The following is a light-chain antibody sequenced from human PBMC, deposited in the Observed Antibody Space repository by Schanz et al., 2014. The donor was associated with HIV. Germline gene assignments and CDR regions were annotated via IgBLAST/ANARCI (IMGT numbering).Light chain of an antibody. J-gene: IGLJ2*01. Sequence: QSVLTQPPSVSGAPGQRVTISCTGSSSNIGAGYDVHWYLQLPGTAPKLLIYGNNNRPSGVPDRFSGPKSGTSASLAITGLQAEDEGDSYCQSYDSSLSGSVFGGGTKLTVL. CDR3: QSYDSSLSGSV. V-gene: IGLV1-40*01. CDR2: GNN. CDR1: SSNIGAGYD.